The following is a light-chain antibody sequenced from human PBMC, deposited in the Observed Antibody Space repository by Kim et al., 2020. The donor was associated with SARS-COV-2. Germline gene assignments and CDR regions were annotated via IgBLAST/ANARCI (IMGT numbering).Light chain of an antibody. V-gene: IGKV1-39*01. CDR2: SAS. J-gene: IGKJ2*01. Sequence: ASVGDRVTITCRASQSISIYLDWYQQKPGKAPKVLIHSASNLESGVPSRFSGSGSGTDFSLTISSLQREDVATYVCQQSHKITYTFSQGTKLEI. CDR1: QSISIY. CDR3: QQSHKITYT.